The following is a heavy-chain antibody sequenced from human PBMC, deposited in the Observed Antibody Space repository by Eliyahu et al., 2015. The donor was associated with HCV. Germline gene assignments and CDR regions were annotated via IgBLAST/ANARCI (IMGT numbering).Heavy chain of an antibody. V-gene: IGHV3-49*04. Sequence: EVQLVESGGXLVQPGRSLXLSCXASGXXFGDYXMXWVRQAPGKGLXWVGFIRSKAYGGTTEYAASVKGRFTISRDDSKSIAYLQMNSLKTEDTAVYYCTRVVVAATVDYWGQGTLVTVSS. CDR1: GXXFGDYX. CDR3: TRVVVAATVDY. J-gene: IGHJ4*02. D-gene: IGHD2-15*01. CDR2: IRSKAYGGTT.